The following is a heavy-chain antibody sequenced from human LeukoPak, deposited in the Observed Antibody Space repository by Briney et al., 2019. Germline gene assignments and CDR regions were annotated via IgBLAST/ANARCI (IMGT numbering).Heavy chain of an antibody. J-gene: IGHJ3*02. D-gene: IGHD4-17*01. CDR3: ARPSAPSYGDYGTDVFDI. V-gene: IGHV1-2*02. CDR2: INPNSGGT. Sequence: ASVKVSCKASGYTFTGYYMHWVRQAPGQGLEWMGWINPNSGGTNYAQKFQGRVTMTRDTSISTAYMELSRLRSDDTAVYYCARPSAPSYGDYGTDVFDIWGQGTMVTVSS. CDR1: GYTFTGYY.